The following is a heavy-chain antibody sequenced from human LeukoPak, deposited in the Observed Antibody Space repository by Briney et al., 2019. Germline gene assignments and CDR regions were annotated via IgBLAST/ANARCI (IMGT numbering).Heavy chain of an antibody. CDR3: AKSQYRGWFDP. CDR1: GFTFNNYA. V-gene: IGHV3-23*01. D-gene: IGHD2-2*02. Sequence: GGSLRLSCAASGFTFNNYAMSWVRQAPGKGLEWVSTVTGGGDYTHYSDSVKGRFTISRDNSKNTVYLEMNSLRAEDTAVYYCAKSQYRGWFDPWGPGTLVAVSP. CDR2: VTGGGDYT. J-gene: IGHJ5*02.